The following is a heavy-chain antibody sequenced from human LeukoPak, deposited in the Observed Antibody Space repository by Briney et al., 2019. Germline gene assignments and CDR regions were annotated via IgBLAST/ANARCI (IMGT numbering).Heavy chain of an antibody. V-gene: IGHV4-30-4*01. J-gene: IGHJ3*02. D-gene: IGHD1-26*01. CDR3: AREGREELSDAFDI. CDR2: IYYSGST. CDR1: GGSLSSGDYY. Sequence: PSETLSLTCTVSGGSLSSGDYYWSWIRQPPGKGLEWIGYIYYSGSTYYSPSLKSRVTISVDTSKNQFSLKLSSVTAADTAVYYCAREGREELSDAFDIWGQGTMVTVSS.